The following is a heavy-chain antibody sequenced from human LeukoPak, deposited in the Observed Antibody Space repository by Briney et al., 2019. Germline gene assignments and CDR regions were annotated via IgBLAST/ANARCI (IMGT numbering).Heavy chain of an antibody. CDR2: IYNSGTT. V-gene: IGHV4-30-4*07. Sequence: SETLSLTCGVSGDSISNGGYSWSWIRQPPGKGLDWIGYIYNSGTTYYNPSLKSRVTISVDTSKNQFSLKLSSVTAADTAVYYCARAHTAAAYFDYWGQGTLVTVSS. CDR3: ARAHTAAAYFDY. CDR1: GDSISNGGYS. J-gene: IGHJ4*02. D-gene: IGHD6-13*01.